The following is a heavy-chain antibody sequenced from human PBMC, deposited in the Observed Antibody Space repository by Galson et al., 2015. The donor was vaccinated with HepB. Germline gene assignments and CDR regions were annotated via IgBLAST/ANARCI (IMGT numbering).Heavy chain of an antibody. Sequence: SLRLSCAASGFTFSNYWMTWVRQAPGKGLEWVANIKPDGSDKYYVDSLRGRFTISRDNAENSLYLQIDSLRAEDTAVYYCARVWIFSSGWYWGNSYSFDYWGQGTLVSVSS. CDR1: GFTFSNYW. CDR2: IKPDGSDK. J-gene: IGHJ4*02. V-gene: IGHV3-7*03. D-gene: IGHD6-19*01. CDR3: ARVWIFSSGWYWGNSYSFDY.